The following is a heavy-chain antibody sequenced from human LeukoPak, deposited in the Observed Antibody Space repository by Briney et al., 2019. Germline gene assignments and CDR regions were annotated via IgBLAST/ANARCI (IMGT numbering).Heavy chain of an antibody. CDR1: GGSITSTNF. V-gene: IGHV4-4*02. CDR3: SRESGPFCPFGH. J-gene: IGHJ4*02. Sequence: SETLSLTCGVSGGSITSTNFWSWVRQPPGGGLEGIGEISLAGRTRYNPSLKGRVNISIDESKNHLSLNLASVPAADTAVYYCSRESGPFCPFGHWGQGTLVAVSS. D-gene: IGHD1-26*01. CDR2: ISLAGRT.